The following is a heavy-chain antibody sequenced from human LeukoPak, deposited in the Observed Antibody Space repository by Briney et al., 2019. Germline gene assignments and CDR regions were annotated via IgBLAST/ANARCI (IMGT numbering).Heavy chain of an antibody. V-gene: IGHV5-51*01. CDR3: ARVTTVVTPRGAFDI. CDR1: GYNFTSYW. CDR2: IYPGDSDT. J-gene: IGHJ3*02. D-gene: IGHD4-23*01. Sequence: GESLKISCKGSGYNFTSYWIGWVRQMPGKGLEWMGIIYPGDSDTRYSPSFQGQVTISADKSISTAYLQWSSLKASDTAMYYCARVTTVVTPRGAFDIWGQGTMVTVSS.